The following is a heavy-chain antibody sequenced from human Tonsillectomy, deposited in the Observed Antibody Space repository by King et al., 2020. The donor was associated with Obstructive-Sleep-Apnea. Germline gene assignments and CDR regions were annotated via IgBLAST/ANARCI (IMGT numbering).Heavy chain of an antibody. CDR2: IYIDGST. CDR3: ARGFRWFDP. J-gene: IGHJ5*02. Sequence: VQLVESGGALVQPGGSLRLSCIVAGLTVRSNYMSWLRQAPGKGLEWVSTIYIDGSTHYADSVKGRFIISRLNSENTVFLQVNSLRPDDTAVYYCARGFRWFDPWGQGTLVIVSS. D-gene: IGHD3-10*01. V-gene: IGHV3-53*04. CDR1: GLTVRSNY.